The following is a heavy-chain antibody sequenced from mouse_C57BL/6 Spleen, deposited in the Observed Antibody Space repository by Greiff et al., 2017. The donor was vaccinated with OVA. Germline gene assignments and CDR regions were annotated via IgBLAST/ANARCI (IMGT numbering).Heavy chain of an antibody. Sequence: EVHLVESGGGLVKPGGSLKLSCAASGFTFSSYAMSWVRQTPEKRLEWVATISDGGSYTYYPDNVKGRFTISRDNAKNNLYLQMSHLKSEDTAMYYCAREAHDSSYYFDYWGQGTTLTVSS. V-gene: IGHV5-4*01. CDR3: AREAHDSSYYFDY. D-gene: IGHD2-4*01. CDR2: ISDGGSYT. J-gene: IGHJ2*01. CDR1: GFTFSSYA.